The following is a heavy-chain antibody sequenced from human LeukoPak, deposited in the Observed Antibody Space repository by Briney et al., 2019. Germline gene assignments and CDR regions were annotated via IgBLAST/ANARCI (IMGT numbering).Heavy chain of an antibody. Sequence: PGGSLRLSCAASGFTFSSYSMNWVRQAPGKGLEWVSSISSSSSYRFYADSVKGRFTISRDNAKNSLYLQMNSLRAEDTAVYYCAREVFALWFEELCGGDCYSGTSYFDYWGQGTLVTVSS. V-gene: IGHV3-21*01. J-gene: IGHJ4*02. D-gene: IGHD2-21*02. CDR1: GFTFSSYS. CDR2: ISSSSSYR. CDR3: AREVFALWFEELCGGDCYSGTSYFDY.